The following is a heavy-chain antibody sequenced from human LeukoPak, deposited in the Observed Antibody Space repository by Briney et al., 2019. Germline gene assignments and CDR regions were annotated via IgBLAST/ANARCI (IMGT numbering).Heavy chain of an antibody. CDR1: GYTFTSYA. CDR3: ASLGRVGYCSSTSCYHAVYDY. J-gene: IGHJ4*02. CDR2: IIPIFGTA. V-gene: IGHV1-69*13. Sequence: GASVKVSCKASGYTFTSYAMNWVRQAPGQGLEWMGGIIPIFGTANHAQKFQGRVTITADESTSTAYMELSSLRSEDTAVYYCASLGRVGYCSSTSCYHAVYDYWGQGTLVTVSS. D-gene: IGHD2-2*01.